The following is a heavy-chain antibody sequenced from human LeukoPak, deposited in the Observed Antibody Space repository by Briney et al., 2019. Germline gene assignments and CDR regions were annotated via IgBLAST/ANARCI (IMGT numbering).Heavy chain of an antibody. CDR1: GYSISSGYY. J-gene: IGHJ5*02. Sequence: SETLSLTCAVSGYSISSGYYWGWIRQPPGKGLEWIGSIYHSGSTYYNPSLKSRVTISVDTSKNQFSLKLSSVTAADTAVYYCARTILRFLEWFRFDPWGQGTLVTVSS. CDR2: IYHSGST. D-gene: IGHD3-3*01. V-gene: IGHV4-38-2*01. CDR3: ARTILRFLEWFRFDP.